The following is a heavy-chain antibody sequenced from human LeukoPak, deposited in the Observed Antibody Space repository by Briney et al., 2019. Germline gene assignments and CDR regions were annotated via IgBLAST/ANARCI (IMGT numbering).Heavy chain of an antibody. CDR2: ISYDGSNK. J-gene: IGHJ6*03. CDR1: GFTFSSYG. D-gene: IGHD6-25*01. Sequence: GGSLRLSCAASGFTFSSYGMHWVRQAPGKGLEWVAVISYDGSNKYYADSVKGRFTISRDNSKSSLYLQMNSLRPEDTALYYCAKAQADDNYYYYMDVWGRGTTVTVSS. CDR3: AKAQADDNYYYYMDV. V-gene: IGHV3-30*18.